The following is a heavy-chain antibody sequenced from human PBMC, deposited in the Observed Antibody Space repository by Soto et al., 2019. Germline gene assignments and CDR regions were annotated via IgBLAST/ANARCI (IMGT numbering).Heavy chain of an antibody. D-gene: IGHD3-10*01. CDR2: INHSGST. J-gene: IGHJ4*02. CDR3: ARRPLYGSRFDY. V-gene: IGHV4-34*01. CDR1: GGSFSGYY. Sequence: QVQLQQWGAGLLKPSETLSLTCAVYGGSFSGYYWSWIRQPPGKGLEWIGEINHSGSTNYNPSLKSRVTISVDTSKNQFSLKLSSVTAADTAVYYCARRPLYGSRFDYCGQGTLVTVSS.